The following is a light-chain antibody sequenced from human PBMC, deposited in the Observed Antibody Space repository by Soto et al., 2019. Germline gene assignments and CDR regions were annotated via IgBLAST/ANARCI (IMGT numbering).Light chain of an antibody. CDR3: HQYNNWPWT. CDR2: AES. V-gene: IGKV3-15*01. Sequence: EIVLTQSPDTLSLSPGETATLSCRASQSVSSNYLAWYQQKLGQAPRLLIYAESTRATGIPVRFSGSGSETELNLTIRRLQSEDFALYYCHQYNNWPWTCGQGTKVDIK. J-gene: IGKJ1*01. CDR1: QSVSSN.